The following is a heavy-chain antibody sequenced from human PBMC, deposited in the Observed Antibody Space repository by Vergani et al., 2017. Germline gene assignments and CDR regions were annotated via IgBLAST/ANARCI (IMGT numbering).Heavy chain of an antibody. Sequence: EVQLVQSGAEVKKPGESLRISCKGSGYSFTSYWISWVRQMPGKGLEWMGRLDPSDSYTNYRPSFQGHVTISADKSISTAYLQWSSLKASDTAMYYCAIRGGSGRPPFYAFDVWGQGTMVTVSS. D-gene: IGHD6-19*01. CDR2: LDPSDSYT. J-gene: IGHJ3*01. CDR3: AIRGGSGRPPFYAFDV. CDR1: GYSFTSYW. V-gene: IGHV5-10-1*03.